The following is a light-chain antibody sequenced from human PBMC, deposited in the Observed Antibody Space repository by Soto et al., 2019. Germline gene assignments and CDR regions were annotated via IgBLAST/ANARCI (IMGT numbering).Light chain of an antibody. CDR1: ESVSSY. CDR2: GAS. Sequence: EIVLTPSPATLSLSPVARAPLSWNAGESVSSYLAWYQQKPGQAPRLLIYGASNRATGIPDRFSGSGSGTDFTLTSSRLEPEDFAVYYCQQYGSSGTFGQGTKVDIK. V-gene: IGKV3-20*01. J-gene: IGKJ1*01. CDR3: QQYGSSGT.